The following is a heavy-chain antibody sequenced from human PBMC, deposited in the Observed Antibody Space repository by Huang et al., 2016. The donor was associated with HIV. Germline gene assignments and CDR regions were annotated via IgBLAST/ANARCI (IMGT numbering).Heavy chain of an antibody. D-gene: IGHD3-10*01. CDR2: MNSDGRST. CDR3: TRVAAGDWYFDL. J-gene: IGHJ2*01. V-gene: IGHV3-74*01. CDR1: GYTLRDHW. Sequence: ELQLVESGGGFVQPGGSLRLSCAASGYTLRDHWRHWVRQAPGKGLVWVSSMNSDGRSTTDADSVKGRFTISRDNAKNTLYLQMKGLRVEDTAVYYCTRVAAGDWYFDLWGRVTLVTVSA.